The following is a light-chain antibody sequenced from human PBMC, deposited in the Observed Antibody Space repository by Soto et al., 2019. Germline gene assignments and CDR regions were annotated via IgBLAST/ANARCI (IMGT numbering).Light chain of an antibody. CDR1: SSDVGGYNH. Sequence: QPVLTQPASVSGSPGQSITISCTGTSSDVGGYNHVSWFQQHPGKAPKLMIYEVTNRASGVSNRFSGSKSGNTASLSISGLQAEDEADYFCCSYTSRTTWVFGGGTKLTVL. J-gene: IGLJ3*02. CDR3: CSYTSRTTWV. CDR2: EVT. V-gene: IGLV2-14*01.